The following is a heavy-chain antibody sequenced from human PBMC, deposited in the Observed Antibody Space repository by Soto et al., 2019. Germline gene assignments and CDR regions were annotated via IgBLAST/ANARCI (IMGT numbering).Heavy chain of an antibody. CDR3: ARSPVVVVAAALDS. V-gene: IGHV3-23*04. CDR1: GFLFSGYA. D-gene: IGHD2-15*01. Sequence: EVQLVESGGISIHPGGSLTLSCEVSGFLFSGYAMTWVRQAPGKGLEWVSSITGGGDNIRYADSVRGRFTLSRDKSKNKMSMHMNLLRDEDTAVYFCARSPVVVVAAALDSWGQGTLVTVSS. CDR2: ITGGGDNI. J-gene: IGHJ4*02.